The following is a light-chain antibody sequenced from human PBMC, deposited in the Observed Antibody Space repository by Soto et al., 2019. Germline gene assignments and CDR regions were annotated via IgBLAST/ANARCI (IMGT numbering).Light chain of an antibody. CDR1: QSVSSNY. J-gene: IGKJ3*01. CDR3: QQYGTSLFT. Sequence: EIVLTQSPGTLSLSPGERATLSCRASQSVSSNYLAWYQQKPGQAPRLLIYGPSSRATGIPDRFSGSGSGTDFTLTISRLEPEDFAVYYCQQYGTSLFTFGPGTTVDIK. CDR2: GPS. V-gene: IGKV3-20*01.